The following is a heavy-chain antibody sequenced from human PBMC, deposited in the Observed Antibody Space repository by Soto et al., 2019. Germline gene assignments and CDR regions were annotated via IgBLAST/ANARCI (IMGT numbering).Heavy chain of an antibody. CDR2: ISSSGSTI. V-gene: IGHV3-48*03. D-gene: IGHD3-3*01. CDR3: ARGTNYDFWSGYYTPWFDP. CDR1: GFTFSSYE. Sequence: PVGSLRLSCAASGFTFSSYEMNWVRQAPGKGLEWVSYISSSGSTIYYADSVKGRFTISRDNAKNSLYLQMNSLRAEDTAVYYCARGTNYDFWSGYYTPWFDPWGQGTLVTVSS. J-gene: IGHJ5*02.